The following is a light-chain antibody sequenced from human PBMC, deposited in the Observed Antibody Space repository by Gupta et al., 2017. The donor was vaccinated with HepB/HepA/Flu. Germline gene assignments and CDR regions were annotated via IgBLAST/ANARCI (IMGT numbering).Light chain of an antibody. CDR1: SSNIGSNI. CDR2: NDN. V-gene: IGLV1-44*01. CDR3: AAWDDSLTGKV. Sequence: QSVLTQPPSASGPPGQRVTISCSGSSSNIGSNIVSWYQQLPGTAPKLLIYNDNQRPSGVPDRFSGSKSGTSASLAISGLQSEDEADYYCAAWDDSLTGKVFGGGTKLTVL. J-gene: IGLJ3*02.